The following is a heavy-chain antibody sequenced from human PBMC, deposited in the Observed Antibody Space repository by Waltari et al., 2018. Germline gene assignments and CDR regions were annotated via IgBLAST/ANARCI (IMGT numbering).Heavy chain of an antibody. V-gene: IGHV1-2*02. CDR1: GYTFTADY. Sequence: QVQLVQPGAEVKKPGASVKVSCNASGYTFTADYMHWVRPAPGQGLEWMGWINPNSGGTNYAQKFQGRVTMTRDTSISTAYMELSRLRSDDTAVYYCARTAAAGTTYYFDYWGQGTLVTVSS. CDR3: ARTAAAGTTYYFDY. J-gene: IGHJ4*02. CDR2: INPNSGGT. D-gene: IGHD6-13*01.